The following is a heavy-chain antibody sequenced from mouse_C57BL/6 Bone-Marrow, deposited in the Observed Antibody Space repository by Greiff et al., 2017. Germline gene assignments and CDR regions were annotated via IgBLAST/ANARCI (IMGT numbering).Heavy chain of an antibody. CDR2: IWSGGST. J-gene: IGHJ4*01. D-gene: IGHD2-1*01. V-gene: IGHV2-2*01. Sequence: VQLQQSGPGLVQPSQSLSIACTVSGFSLTSYGVHWVRQSPGKGLEWLGVIWSGGSTDYNAAFISRLSISKDNSKSQVFFKMNSLQADDTAIYYCARKNLLRGYYAMDYWGQGTSVTVSS. CDR1: GFSLTSYG. CDR3: ARKNLLRGYYAMDY.